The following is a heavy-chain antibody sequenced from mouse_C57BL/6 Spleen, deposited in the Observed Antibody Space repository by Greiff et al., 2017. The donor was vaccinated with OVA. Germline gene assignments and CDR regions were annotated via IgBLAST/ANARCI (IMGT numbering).Heavy chain of an antibody. V-gene: IGHV1-82*01. J-gene: IGHJ3*01. Sequence: VKLMESGPELVKPGASVKISCKASGYAFSSSWMNWVKQRPGKGLEWIGRIYPGDGDTNYNGKFKGKATLTADKSSSTAYMQLSSLTSEDSAVDFCARSAYYGSSPFAYWGQGTLVTVSA. D-gene: IGHD1-1*01. CDR3: ARSAYYGSSPFAY. CDR1: GYAFSSSW. CDR2: IYPGDGDT.